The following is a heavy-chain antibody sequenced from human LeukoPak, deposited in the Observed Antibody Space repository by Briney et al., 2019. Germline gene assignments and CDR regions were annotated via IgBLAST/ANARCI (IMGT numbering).Heavy chain of an antibody. V-gene: IGHV3-49*04. Sequence: GSLKLSCTASGFTFGHFAMSWVRQAPGKGLEWIGFIRMKAFGGTAEYAASVKGRFAISRDDSNSIAYLQMDSLKTEDTGIYYCVRSYDSWGQGTLVIVSS. CDR1: GFTFGHFA. J-gene: IGHJ4*02. CDR3: VRSYDS. CDR2: IRMKAFGGTA. D-gene: IGHD3-10*01.